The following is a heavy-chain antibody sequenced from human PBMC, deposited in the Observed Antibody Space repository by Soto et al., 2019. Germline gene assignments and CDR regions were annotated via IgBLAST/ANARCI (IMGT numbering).Heavy chain of an antibody. CDR2: IYYSGST. D-gene: IGHD3-16*02. V-gene: IGHV4-59*08. J-gene: IGHJ4*02. CDR1: GGAISSYY. Sequence: PSETLALTCTVSGGAISSYYWSWIRQPPGKGLEWIGYIYYSGSTNYNPPLKSRVTISVDTSKNQFSLKLSSVTAADTAVYYCARRVDYVWGSYRYTPYFDYWGQGTLLTVSS. CDR3: ARRVDYVWGSYRYTPYFDY.